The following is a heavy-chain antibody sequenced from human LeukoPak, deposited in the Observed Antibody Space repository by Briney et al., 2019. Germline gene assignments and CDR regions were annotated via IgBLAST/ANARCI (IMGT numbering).Heavy chain of an antibody. V-gene: IGHV4-30-4*08. Sequence: SQTLSLTCTVSGGSISSCDYYWSWIRQPPGTGLEWIGYIYYSGSTYYNPSLKSRVTISVDTSKNQFSLKLSSVTAADTAVYYCAREVVEYQLLNLFDYWGQGTLVTVSS. CDR1: GGSISSCDYY. CDR3: AREVVEYQLLNLFDY. CDR2: IYYSGST. J-gene: IGHJ4*02. D-gene: IGHD2-2*01.